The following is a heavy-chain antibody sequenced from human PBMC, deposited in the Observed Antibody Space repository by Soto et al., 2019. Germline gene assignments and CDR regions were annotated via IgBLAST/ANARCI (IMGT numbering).Heavy chain of an antibody. D-gene: IGHD4-17*01. CDR2: ISGSGGST. CDR1: GFTFSSYA. Sequence: EVQLLESGGGLVQPGGSLRLSCAASGFTFSSYAMSWVRQAPGKGLEWVSAISGSGGSTDYADSVKGRFNISRDNSKNTLYLKMNTLRAEDTAVYYCANHPSTKVTTNGFSFDYWGQGTMVTVSS. J-gene: IGHJ4*02. V-gene: IGHV3-23*01. CDR3: ANHPSTKVTTNGFSFDY.